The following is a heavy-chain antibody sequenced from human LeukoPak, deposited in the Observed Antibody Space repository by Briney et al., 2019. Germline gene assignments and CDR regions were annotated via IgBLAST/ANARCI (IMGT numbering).Heavy chain of an antibody. CDR1: GYTFTGYY. D-gene: IGHD1-1*01. CDR3: ARDPLLQLEPDVWFDP. CDR2: INPNSGGT. Sequence: GASVKVSCKASGYTFTGYYMHWVRQAPGQGLEWMGWINPNSGGTNYAQKFQGRVTMTRETSISTAYMELSRMRSDDTAVYYCARDPLLQLEPDVWFDPWGQGTLVTVSS. J-gene: IGHJ5*02. V-gene: IGHV1-2*02.